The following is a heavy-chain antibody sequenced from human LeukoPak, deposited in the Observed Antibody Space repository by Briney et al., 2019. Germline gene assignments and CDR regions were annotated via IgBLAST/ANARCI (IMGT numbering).Heavy chain of an antibody. CDR1: GGSISSSNW. J-gene: IGHJ6*02. Sequence: PSETLSLTCAVSGGSISSSNWWSWVRQPPGKGLEWIGEIYHSGSTNYNPSLKSRVTISVDTSKNQFSLKLSSVTAADTAVYYCARGALAYCGGDWGLTPRGECYYGMDVWGQGTTVTVSS. CDR2: IYHSGST. D-gene: IGHD2-21*02. V-gene: IGHV4-4*02. CDR3: ARGALAYCGGDWGLTPRGECYYGMDV.